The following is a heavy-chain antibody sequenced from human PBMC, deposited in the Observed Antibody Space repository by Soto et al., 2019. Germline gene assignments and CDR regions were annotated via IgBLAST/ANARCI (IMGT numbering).Heavy chain of an antibody. V-gene: IGHV4-39*01. J-gene: IGHJ4*02. CDR3: ARRLVDTAMVLYDY. CDR1: GGSISSSSYY. D-gene: IGHD5-18*01. CDR2: IYYSGST. Sequence: PSETLSLTCTVSGGSISSSSYYWGWTRQPPGKGLEWIGSIYYSGSTYYNPSLKSRVTISVDTSKNQFSLKLSSVTAADTAVYYCARRLVDTAMVLYDYWGQGTLVTVSS.